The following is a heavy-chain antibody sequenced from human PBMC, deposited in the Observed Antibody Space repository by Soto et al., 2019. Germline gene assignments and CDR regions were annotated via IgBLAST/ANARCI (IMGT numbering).Heavy chain of an antibody. CDR1: GFTFNNAW. J-gene: IGHJ6*02. D-gene: IGHD5-18*01. CDR2: IKSTVDGGTT. V-gene: IGHV3-15*01. CDR3: VKERYAQLWLEDYGMHV. Sequence: GGSLRLSCAASGFTFNNAWMSWVRQAPGKGLEWVGRIKSTVDGGTTDYAAPVKGRFTISRDDSRNTLDLQMNSLGPEDTAVYYCVKERYAQLWLEDYGMHVWGQGTTVTVSS.